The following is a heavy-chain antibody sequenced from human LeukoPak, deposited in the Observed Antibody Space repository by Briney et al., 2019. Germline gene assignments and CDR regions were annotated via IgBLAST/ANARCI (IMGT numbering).Heavy chain of an antibody. CDR1: GGSISSYY. D-gene: IGHD6-13*01. Sequence: TSETLSLTCTVSGGSISSYYWSWIRQHPGKGLEWIGYIYYSGSTYYNPSLKSRVTISVDTSKNQFSLKLSSVTAADTAVYYCASFSIAAAGTVDYWGQGTLVTVSS. J-gene: IGHJ4*02. CDR2: IYYSGST. V-gene: IGHV4-59*06. CDR3: ASFSIAAAGTVDY.